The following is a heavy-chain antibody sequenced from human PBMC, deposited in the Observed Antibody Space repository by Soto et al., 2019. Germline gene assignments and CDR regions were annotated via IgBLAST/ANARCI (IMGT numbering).Heavy chain of an antibody. D-gene: IGHD5-12*01. J-gene: IGHJ5*02. CDR2: IYYSGNT. V-gene: IGHV4-61*01. CDR1: GGSVRSGSHY. CDR3: ARTPFDRLRRFDP. Sequence: QVQLQESGPGLVKPSETLSLTCTVSGGSVRSGSHYWSWIRQPPGKGLEWIGYIYYSGNTNYNPSLKSRVTISVDTSKNQFPLKLSSVTAADTAVYYCARTPFDRLRRFDPWGQGTLVTVSS.